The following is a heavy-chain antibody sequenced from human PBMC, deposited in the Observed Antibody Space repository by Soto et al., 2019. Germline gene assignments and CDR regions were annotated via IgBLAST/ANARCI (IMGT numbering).Heavy chain of an antibody. D-gene: IGHD6-13*01. V-gene: IGHV3-30*04. CDR1: GFAIRSNA. J-gene: IGHJ4*02. Sequence: PGGSLRLSCESSGFAIRSNAIHWVRHAPGKGLEWVAVISFEGSYKYYADSVNGRFTVSRDNSKNTVSLQMDSLTGEDSALYYCVRAAGIAAAGSSQGVLWGQGTLVTVSS. CDR2: ISFEGSYK. CDR3: VRAAGIAAAGSSQGVL.